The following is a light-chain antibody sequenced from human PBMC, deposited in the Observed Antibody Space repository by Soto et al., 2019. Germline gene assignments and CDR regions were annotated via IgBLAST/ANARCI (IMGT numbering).Light chain of an antibody. CDR3: QQYVHWPPGA. Sequence: EIVVTQSPATLSVSPGERVTLSCRASQSVSSSLAWYQQRPGQAPRLLIYDTSTRAAGIAARFSGSGSGTEFTLTISILQSEDSAVYDCQQYVHWPPGAFGQGTTVEIK. CDR1: QSVSSS. CDR2: DTS. J-gene: IGKJ1*01. V-gene: IGKV3-15*01.